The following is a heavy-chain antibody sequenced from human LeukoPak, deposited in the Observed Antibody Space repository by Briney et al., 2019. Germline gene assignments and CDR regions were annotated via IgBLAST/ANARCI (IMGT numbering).Heavy chain of an antibody. D-gene: IGHD1-26*01. CDR1: GGSISSYY. J-gene: IGHJ4*02. V-gene: IGHV4-59*01. Sequence: PSETLSLTCTVSGGSISSYYWSWIRQPPGKGLEWIGYIYYSGSTSYNPSLKSRVTISVDTSKNQFSLKLSSVTAADTAVYYCARGYSGSYGRFDYWGQGALVTVSS. CDR3: ARGYSGSYGRFDY. CDR2: IYYSGST.